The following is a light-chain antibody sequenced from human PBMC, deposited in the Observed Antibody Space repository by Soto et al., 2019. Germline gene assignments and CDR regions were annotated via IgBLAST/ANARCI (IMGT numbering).Light chain of an antibody. CDR2: TAS. CDR1: QDISSW. V-gene: IGKV1-12*01. J-gene: IGKJ5*01. CDR3: QQANSFPIT. Sequence: DIQMTQSPSSVSASVGDRVTITCRASQDISSWLAWYQQKPGKAPKLLIYTASSLQTGVPSRFSGSGSGTDFTLTISSLQPEDFATYYCQQANSFPITFGQGTRLEIK.